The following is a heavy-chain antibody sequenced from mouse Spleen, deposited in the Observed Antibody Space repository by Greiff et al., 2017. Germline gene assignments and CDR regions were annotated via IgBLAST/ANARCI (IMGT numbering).Heavy chain of an antibody. D-gene: IGHD1-1*01. CDR1: GYTLTSYW. V-gene: IGHV1-7*01. J-gene: IGHJ4*01. Sequence: VKLVESGAELAKPGASVKMSCKASGYTLTSYWMHWVKQRPGQGLEWIGYINPSTGYTEYNQKFKDKATLTADKSSSTAYMQLSSLTSEDSAVYYCARSGTVVATDYAMDYWGQGTSVTVSS. CDR3: ARSGTVVATDYAMDY. CDR2: INPSTGYT.